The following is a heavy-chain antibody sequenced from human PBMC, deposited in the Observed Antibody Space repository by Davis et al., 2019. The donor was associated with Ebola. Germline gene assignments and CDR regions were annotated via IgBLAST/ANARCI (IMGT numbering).Heavy chain of an antibody. CDR3: VNYCSSTSCYTGGMDV. J-gene: IGHJ6*02. D-gene: IGHD2-2*02. CDR1: GFTFSSYS. CDR2: ISSSSSTI. Sequence: GESLKISCAASGFTFSSYSMNWVRQAPGKGLEWVSYISSSSSTIYYADSVKGRFTISRDNAKNSLYLQMNSLRDEDTAVYYCVNYCSSTSCYTGGMDVWGQGTTVTVSS. V-gene: IGHV3-48*02.